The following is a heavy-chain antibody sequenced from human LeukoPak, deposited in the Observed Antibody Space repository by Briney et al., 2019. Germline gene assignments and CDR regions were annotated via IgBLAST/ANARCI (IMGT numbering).Heavy chain of an antibody. CDR2: IYYSGST. CDR1: GGSISSYY. V-gene: IGHV4-59*01. Sequence: SETLSLTCTVSGGSISSYYWSWIRQPPGKGLEWIGYIYYSGSTNYNPSLKSRVTISVDTSKNQFSLKLSSVTAADTAVYYCARSSGIIDAFDIWGQGTMVTVSS. J-gene: IGHJ3*02. CDR3: ARSSGIIDAFDI. D-gene: IGHD6-6*01.